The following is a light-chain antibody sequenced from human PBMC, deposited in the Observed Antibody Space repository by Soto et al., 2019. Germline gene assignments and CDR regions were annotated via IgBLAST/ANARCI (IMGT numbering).Light chain of an antibody. CDR2: TNY. V-gene: IGLV1-47*01. J-gene: IGLJ3*02. CDR1: RSNIGSNY. CDR3: ATWDDRLSAWV. Sequence: QSVLTQPPSASGTPGQRGTFSCSGSRSNIGSNYVYWYQQLPETAPKLLIYTNYQRPSGVPDRFSGSKSGTSASLAISGPRSEDEADYYCATWDDRLSAWVFGGGTKRTVL.